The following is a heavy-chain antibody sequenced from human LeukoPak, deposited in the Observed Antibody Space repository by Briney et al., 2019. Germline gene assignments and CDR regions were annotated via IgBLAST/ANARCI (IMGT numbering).Heavy chain of an antibody. J-gene: IGHJ4*02. CDR2: IRYNGNNQ. CDR1: GFTFNNYG. Sequence: GGSLRLSCAASGFTFNNYGMHWVRQAPGKGLEWVAFIRYNGNNQYYADSVKGRFTISRDNSKNTLYLQMNNLRTEDTAVYYCASPYYYDGSSYYHFFDHWGQGTLVTVSS. D-gene: IGHD3-22*01. V-gene: IGHV3-30*02. CDR3: ASPYYYDGSSYYHFFDH.